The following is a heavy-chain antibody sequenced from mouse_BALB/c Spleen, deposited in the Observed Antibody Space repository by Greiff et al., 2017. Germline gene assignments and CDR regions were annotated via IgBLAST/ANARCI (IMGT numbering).Heavy chain of an antibody. CDR1: GYTFTSYV. CDR2: ISTYYGNT. D-gene: IGHD2-1*01. CDR3: ARGGNYVGAMDY. V-gene: IGHV1S137*01. J-gene: IGHJ4*01. Sequence: QVQLQQSGPELVKPGASVKMSCKASGYTFTSYVMHWVKQSHAKSLEWIGVISTYYGNTNYNQKFKGKATMTVDKSSSTAYMELARLTSEDSAVYYCARGGNYVGAMDYWGQGTSVTVSS.